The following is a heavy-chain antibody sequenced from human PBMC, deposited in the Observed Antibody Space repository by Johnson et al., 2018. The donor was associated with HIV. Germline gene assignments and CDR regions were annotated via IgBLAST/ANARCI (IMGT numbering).Heavy chain of an antibody. CDR2: ISSDGGSS. V-gene: IGHV3-64*01. CDR3: ARRAHDAFDI. Sequence: VQLVESGGGLIQPGGSLRLSCAASGFTVSSNYMSWVRQAPGKGLEYVSAISSDGGSSYSANSVKGRFTISRDNSKNTLFLQMGSLRAEDMAVYYCARRAHDAFDIWGQGTMVTVSS. CDR1: GFTVSSNY. J-gene: IGHJ3*02.